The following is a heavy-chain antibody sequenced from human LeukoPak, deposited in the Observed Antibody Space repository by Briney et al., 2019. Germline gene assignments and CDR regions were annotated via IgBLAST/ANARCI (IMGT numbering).Heavy chain of an antibody. D-gene: IGHD2-15*01. Sequence: PSETLSLTCAVYGGSFSGYYWSWIRQPPGKGLEWIGEINHSGSTNYNPSLTSRVTISVDTSKNQFSLKLSSVTAADTAVYYCARGGPPYCSGGSGYSNWFDPWGQGTLGTVPS. CDR3: ARGGPPYCSGGSGYSNWFDP. CDR1: GGSFSGYY. CDR2: INHSGST. V-gene: IGHV4-34*01. J-gene: IGHJ5*02.